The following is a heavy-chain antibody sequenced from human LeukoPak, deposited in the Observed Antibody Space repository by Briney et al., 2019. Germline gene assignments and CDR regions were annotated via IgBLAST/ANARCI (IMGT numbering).Heavy chain of an antibody. V-gene: IGHV5-51*01. D-gene: IGHD3-22*01. CDR2: IYPLDFHT. Sequence: GESLKISCTGSGYSFANYWIGWVRQTPGKGLEWMGIIYPLDFHTRYSPSFQGQVTISADKSIDTAYLQWNTLRASDSALYYCAMGRSSGYSGHYFAFWGQGTRVTVSS. CDR1: GYSFANYW. J-gene: IGHJ4*02. CDR3: AMGRSSGYSGHYFAF.